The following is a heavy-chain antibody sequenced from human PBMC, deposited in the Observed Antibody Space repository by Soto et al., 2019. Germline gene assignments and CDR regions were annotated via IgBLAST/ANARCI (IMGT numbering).Heavy chain of an antibody. D-gene: IGHD5-18*01. J-gene: IGHJ6*02. CDR3: ASASSRGYSYGYIGYYYYGMDV. Sequence: PSETLSLTCAVYGGSFSGYYWSWIRQPPGKGLEWIGEINHSGSTNYNPSLKSRVTISVDTSKNQFSLKLSSVTAADTAVYYCASASSRGYSYGYIGYYYYGMDVWGQRTTVTVSS. CDR2: INHSGST. V-gene: IGHV4-34*01. CDR1: GGSFSGYY.